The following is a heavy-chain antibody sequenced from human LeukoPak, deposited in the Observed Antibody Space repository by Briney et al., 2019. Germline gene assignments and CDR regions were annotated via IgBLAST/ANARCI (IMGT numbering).Heavy chain of an antibody. CDR1: GGSISSYS. V-gene: IGHV4-59*01. Sequence: PSETLSLTCTVSGGSISSYSWSWIRQPPGKGLEWLGYIHYSGNTNHNPSLKSRATISVDTSKNQFSLKLSSVTAADTAVYHCARGDYYTAPFDYWGQGTLVTVSS. CDR3: ARGDYYTAPFDY. CDR2: IHYSGNT. J-gene: IGHJ4*02. D-gene: IGHD3-10*01.